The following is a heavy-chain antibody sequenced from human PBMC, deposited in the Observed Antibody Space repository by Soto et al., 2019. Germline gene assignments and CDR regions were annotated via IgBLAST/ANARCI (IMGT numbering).Heavy chain of an antibody. D-gene: IGHD3-3*01. CDR3: AKLEGLGSGTSLGWFDS. CDR2: ISYDGNNK. V-gene: IGHV3-30*18. J-gene: IGHJ5*01. Sequence: QLVESGGGVVQPGRSLRLSCVASDFSFRRYGMHWVRQAPGKGLEWMAVISYDGNNKYCADSVKGRFTISRDNSKNTLYLQMNSLRPADTAVYYCAKLEGLGSGTSLGWFDSWGQGTLVTVSS. CDR1: DFSFRRYG.